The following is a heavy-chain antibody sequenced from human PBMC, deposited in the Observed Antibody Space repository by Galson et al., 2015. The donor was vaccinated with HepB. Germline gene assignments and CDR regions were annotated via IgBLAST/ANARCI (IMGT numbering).Heavy chain of an antibody. J-gene: IGHJ4*02. CDR2: IYYSGST. V-gene: IGHV4-31*03. D-gene: IGHD5-12*01. Sequence: TLSLTCTVSGGSINSGGYYWSWIRQHPGKGLEWIGYIYYSGSTYYNPSLKSRVTISVDTSKNQFSLKLSSVTAADTAVYYCAGHLVATIFDYWGQGTLVTVSS. CDR1: GGSINSGGYY. CDR3: AGHLVATIFDY.